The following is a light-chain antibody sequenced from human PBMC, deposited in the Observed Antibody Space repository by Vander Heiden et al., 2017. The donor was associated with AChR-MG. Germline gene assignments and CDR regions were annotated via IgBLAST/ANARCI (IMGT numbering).Light chain of an antibody. J-gene: IGLJ2*01. Sequence: QSVLTQPPSASGTPGQRVTISCSGSSSNIGSNAVNWYQQLPGTAPNLLIYSNNQRPSVVPDRISGSKSGTSASLAISGLQSEDEADYYCAAWDDSLNGKVFGGGTKLAVL. CDR1: SSNIGSNA. V-gene: IGLV1-44*01. CDR3: AAWDDSLNGKV. CDR2: SNN.